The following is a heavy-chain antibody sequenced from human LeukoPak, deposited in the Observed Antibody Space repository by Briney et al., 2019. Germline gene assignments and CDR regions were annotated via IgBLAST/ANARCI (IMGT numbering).Heavy chain of an antibody. CDR3: TTQLLYEHNFDY. CDR2: IKSNTDGGTT. J-gene: IGHJ4*02. V-gene: IGHV3-15*01. CDR1: GVTFSDAW. D-gene: IGHD2-2*02. Sequence: PGGSLRLSCAASGVTFSDAWMSWVRQTPGKGLEWVGRIKSNTDGGTTDFAAPVKGRFTIARDDSENALYLQMHSLKTEDTAVYYCTTQLLYEHNFDYWGQGTLVTVSS.